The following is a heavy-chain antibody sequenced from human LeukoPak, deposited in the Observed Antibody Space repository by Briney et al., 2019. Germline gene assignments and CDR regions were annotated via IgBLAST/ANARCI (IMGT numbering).Heavy chain of an antibody. CDR3: ARDFGTVKDY. D-gene: IGHD4-17*01. Sequence: SETLSLTCTVSGYSISTGYYWGWIRQPPGKGLEWIASIYYSGSTYYNPSLKSRVTISVDTSKNQFSLKLSSVTAADTAVYYCARDFGTVKDYWGQGTLVTVSS. V-gene: IGHV4-38-2*02. J-gene: IGHJ4*02. CDR1: GYSISTGYY. CDR2: IYYSGST.